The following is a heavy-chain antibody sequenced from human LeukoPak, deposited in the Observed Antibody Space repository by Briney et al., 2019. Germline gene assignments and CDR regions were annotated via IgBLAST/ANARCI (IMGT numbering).Heavy chain of an antibody. D-gene: IGHD3-10*01. J-gene: IGHJ5*02. CDR1: GYTSTSYG. Sequence: GASVKVSCKASGYTSTSYGISWVRQAPGQGLEWMGWISAYNGNTNYAQKLQGRVTMTTDTSTSTAYMELRSLRSDDTAVYYCARHTGSGSYYNRFINWFDPWGQGTLVTVSS. CDR2: ISAYNGNT. CDR3: ARHTGSGSYYNRFINWFDP. V-gene: IGHV1-18*01.